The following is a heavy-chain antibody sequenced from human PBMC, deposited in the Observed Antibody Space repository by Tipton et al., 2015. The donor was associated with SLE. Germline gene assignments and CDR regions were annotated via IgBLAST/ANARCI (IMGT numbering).Heavy chain of an antibody. D-gene: IGHD2-2*01. CDR3: ARGYRAMFDY. CDR2: TYYRSKWYN. CDR1: GDSVSSNSAA. J-gene: IGHJ4*02. Sequence: LRLSCAISGDSVSSNSAAWNWIRQSPSRGLEWLGRTYYRSKWYNDYAVSVKSRLTINPDTSKNQFSLQLNSVTPEDTAVYYCARGYRAMFDYWGQGTLVTVSS. V-gene: IGHV6-1*01.